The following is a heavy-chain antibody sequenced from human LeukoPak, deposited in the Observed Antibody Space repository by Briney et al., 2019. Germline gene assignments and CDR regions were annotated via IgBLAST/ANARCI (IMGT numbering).Heavy chain of an antibody. CDR2: IWFDGSKE. CDR1: GFTFSSYG. CDR3: AKERDTAMVTIDY. V-gene: IGHV3-30*02. J-gene: IGHJ4*02. Sequence: GGSLRLSCEASGFTFSSYGMHWVRQAPGKGLEWVAYIWFDGSKEYYVDSVKGRFTISRDNSKNTLYLQMNSLRAEDTAVYYCAKERDTAMVTIDYWGQGTLVTVSS. D-gene: IGHD5-18*01.